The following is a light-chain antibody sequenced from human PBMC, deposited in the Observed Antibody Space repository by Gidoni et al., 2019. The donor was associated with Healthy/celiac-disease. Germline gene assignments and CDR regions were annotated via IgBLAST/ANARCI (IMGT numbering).Light chain of an antibody. CDR2: EVS. J-gene: IGLJ2*01. V-gene: IGLV2-14*01. CDR1: SSDVGGYNY. CDR3: SAYTSSSSVV. Sequence: QSALTQPASGSGSPGQSIPISCTGTSSDVGGYNYVSWYQQHPGKAPKLMIYEVSNRPSGVSNRFSGSKSGNTASLTISGLQAEDEADYYCSAYTSSSSVVFGGGTKLTVL.